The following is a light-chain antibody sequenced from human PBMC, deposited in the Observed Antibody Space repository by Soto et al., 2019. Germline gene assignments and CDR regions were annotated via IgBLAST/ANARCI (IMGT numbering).Light chain of an antibody. J-gene: IGLJ2*01. V-gene: IGLV1-44*01. CDR3: AAWDGSLNHIL. CDR2: NDN. CDR1: SSNMGSNT. Sequence: QSVLTQPPSASGTPGQGVAISCSGSSSNMGSNTVNWYQHLPGTAPKLLIYNDNQRPSGVPARFFGSKSGTSASLAITGLQSEDEDDYYCAAWDGSLNHILFGGGTKLTVL.